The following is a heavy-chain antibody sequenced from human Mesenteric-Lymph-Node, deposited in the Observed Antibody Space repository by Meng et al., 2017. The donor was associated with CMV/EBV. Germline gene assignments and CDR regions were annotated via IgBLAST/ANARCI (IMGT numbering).Heavy chain of an antibody. D-gene: IGHD2-15*01. CDR2: INHRGVP. Sequence: QVQLQQWGAGPLKPPETLSRTCAVYGGSFSGYYWSGIRKPAGKGLEWVGEINHRGVPNYNPSLKSLVTISLDRSKNQFSLKLSSVTAENTAVYYCARGSDIPVNNYWGQGTLVTVSS. V-gene: IGHV4-34*01. CDR3: ARGSDIPVNNY. J-gene: IGHJ4*02. CDR1: GGSFSGYY.